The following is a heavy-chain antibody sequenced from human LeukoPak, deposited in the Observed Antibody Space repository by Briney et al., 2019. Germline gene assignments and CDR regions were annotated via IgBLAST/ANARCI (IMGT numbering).Heavy chain of an antibody. CDR2: IRYDGSNK. CDR1: GFTFSSYG. Sequence: GGSLRLSCAASGFTFSSYGMHWVRQAPGKGLEWVAFIRYDGSNKYYADSVKGRFTISRDNSKNTLYLQMNSLRAEDTAVYYCAKASSGCDEYNWFDPWGQGTLVTVSS. V-gene: IGHV3-30*02. D-gene: IGHD5-12*01. CDR3: AKASSGCDEYNWFDP. J-gene: IGHJ5*02.